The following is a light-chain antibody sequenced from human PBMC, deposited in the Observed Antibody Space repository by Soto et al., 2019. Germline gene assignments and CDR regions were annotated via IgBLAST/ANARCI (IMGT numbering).Light chain of an antibody. V-gene: IGKV1-39*01. Sequence: DIQMTQSPSSLSASVGDRVTITCRAGQTISTYLNWYQQRPGKAPKLLIYAASNLQGGVPSRFSASGSGTDFTLTISSLQPEDFATYYCQQSYSTPYTLGQGTELEIK. J-gene: IGKJ2*01. CDR3: QQSYSTPYT. CDR2: AAS. CDR1: QTISTY.